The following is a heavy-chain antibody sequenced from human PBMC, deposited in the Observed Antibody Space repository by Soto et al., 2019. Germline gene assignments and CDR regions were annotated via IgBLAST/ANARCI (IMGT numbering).Heavy chain of an antibody. CDR2: IIPIFGTA. J-gene: IGHJ6*02. D-gene: IGHD3-10*01. Sequence: ASVKVSCKASGGTFSSYAISWVRQAPGQGLEWMGGIIPIFGTANYAQKFQGRVTITADESTSTAYMELSSLRSEDTAVYYCARWGITMVRGAKLRYYYGMDVWGQGTTVTVSS. CDR1: GGTFSSYA. V-gene: IGHV1-69*13. CDR3: ARWGITMVRGAKLRYYYGMDV.